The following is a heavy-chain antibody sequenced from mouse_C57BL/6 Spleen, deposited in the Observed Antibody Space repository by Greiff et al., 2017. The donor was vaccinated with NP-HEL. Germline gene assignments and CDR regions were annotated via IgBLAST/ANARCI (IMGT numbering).Heavy chain of an antibody. CDR1: GYSFTGYY. Sequence: EVQLQESGPELVKPGASVKISCKASGYSFTGYYMNWVKQSPEKSLEWIGEINPSTGGTTYNQKFKAKATLTVDKSSSTAYMQLKSLTSEDSAVYYCARREGPGYFDYWGQGTTLTVSS. D-gene: IGHD3-3*01. CDR2: INPSTGGT. CDR3: ARREGPGYFDY. V-gene: IGHV1-42*01. J-gene: IGHJ2*01.